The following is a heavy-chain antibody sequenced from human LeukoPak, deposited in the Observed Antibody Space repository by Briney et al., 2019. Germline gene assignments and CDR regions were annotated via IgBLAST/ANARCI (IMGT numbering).Heavy chain of an antibody. D-gene: IGHD6-19*01. CDR2: IFNDGLT. J-gene: IGHJ4*02. Sequence: GGSLSLSCVEPGCAGRSKKLIWVRQAPGKGPEWVSVIFNDGLTYYADSVKGRCAISRDSSANTLFLQMNSLRAEDTAVFYCGRVHSGSLDYWGQGTLVTVSS. CDR1: GCAGRSKK. CDR3: GRVHSGSLDY. V-gene: IGHV3-53*01.